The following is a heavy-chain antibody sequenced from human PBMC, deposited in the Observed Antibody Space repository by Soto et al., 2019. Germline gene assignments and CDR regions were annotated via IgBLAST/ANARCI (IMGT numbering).Heavy chain of an antibody. V-gene: IGHV5-51*01. CDR2: IHPADSET. J-gene: IGHJ4*02. CDR3: ARRPWLSGYYDY. CDR1: VYSFFSHW. D-gene: IGHD3-22*01. Sequence: GESLKISCKGSVYSFFSHWIGWVRQMPGKGLEWVGIIHPADSETRYSPSFQGQVTISVDKSINTAYLQWSSLKASDTAMYYCARRPWLSGYYDYWGQGTLVTVSS.